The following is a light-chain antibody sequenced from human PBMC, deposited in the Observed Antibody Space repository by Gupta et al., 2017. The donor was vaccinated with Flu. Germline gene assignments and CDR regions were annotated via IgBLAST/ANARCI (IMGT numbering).Light chain of an antibody. CDR2: EVS. J-gene: IGLJ1*01. V-gene: IGLV2-8*01. CDR3: SSYAGSDKDV. Sequence: PKLMIYEVSQRPSGVPDRFSGSKSGYTASLTVSGLQAEDEADYYCSSYAGSDKDVFGTGTKVTGL.